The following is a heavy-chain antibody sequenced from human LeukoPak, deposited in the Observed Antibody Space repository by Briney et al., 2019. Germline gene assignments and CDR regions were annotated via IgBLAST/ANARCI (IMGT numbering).Heavy chain of an antibody. CDR1: GFTFDDYA. CDR2: ISWNSGSI. CDR3: AKDVEWLLSYAFDI. Sequence: GRSLRLSCAASGFTFDDYAMHWVRQAPGKGLEWVSGISWNSGSIGCADSVKGRFTISRDNAKNSLYLQMNSLRAEDTALYYCAKDVEWLLSYAFDIWGQGTMVTVSS. J-gene: IGHJ3*02. V-gene: IGHV3-9*01. D-gene: IGHD3-3*01.